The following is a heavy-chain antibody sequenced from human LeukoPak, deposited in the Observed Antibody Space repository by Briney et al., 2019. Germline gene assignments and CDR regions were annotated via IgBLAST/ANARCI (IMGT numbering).Heavy chain of an antibody. CDR2: ISAYNGNT. V-gene: IGHV1-18*01. J-gene: IGHJ5*02. CDR3: AREEVESGYCSSTSCHENWFDP. D-gene: IGHD2-2*01. Sequence: ASVKVSCKASGYTFTSYGISWVRQAPGQGLEWMGWISAYNGNTNYAQKLQGRVTMTTDTSTSTAYMELRSLRSDDTAVYYCAREEVESGYCSSTSCHENWFDPWGQGTLVTVSS. CDR1: GYTFTSYG.